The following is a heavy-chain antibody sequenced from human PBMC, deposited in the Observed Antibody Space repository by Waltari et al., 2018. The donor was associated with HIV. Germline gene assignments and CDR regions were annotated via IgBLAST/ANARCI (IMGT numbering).Heavy chain of an antibody. CDR3: ARMGLMMYAIGAFDI. CDR1: ALPLRLYC. V-gene: IGHV3-7*01. CDR2: IKQDGSEK. Sequence: EIQLVVSGGGLVQPGGSLRPSWPASALPLRLYCTSWFRQAPGKGQEWVANIKQDGSEKHYVDSVKGRFTISRDNAKKSLYLQMNSLRAEDTAVYYCARMGLMMYAIGAFDIWGQGTMVTVSS. J-gene: IGHJ3*02. D-gene: IGHD2-8*01.